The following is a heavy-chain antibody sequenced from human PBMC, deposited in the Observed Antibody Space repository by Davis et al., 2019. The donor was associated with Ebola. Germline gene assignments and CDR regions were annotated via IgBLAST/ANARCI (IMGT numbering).Heavy chain of an antibody. Sequence: GESLKISCAASGFTFSSYGMHWVRQAPGKGLEWVAVISYDGSNKYYADSVKGRFTISRDNSKNTLYLQMNSLRAEDTAVYYCAKDTMITFGGVIVLPDYWGQGTLVTVSS. CDR1: GFTFSSYG. CDR2: ISYDGSNK. D-gene: IGHD3-16*02. V-gene: IGHV3-30*18. J-gene: IGHJ4*02. CDR3: AKDTMITFGGVIVLPDY.